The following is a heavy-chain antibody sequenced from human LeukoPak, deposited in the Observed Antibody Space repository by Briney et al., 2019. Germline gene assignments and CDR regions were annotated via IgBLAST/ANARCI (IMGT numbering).Heavy chain of an antibody. D-gene: IGHD6-13*01. J-gene: IGHJ6*02. Sequence: GVLRLSCAASGFTFSSYWMHWVRQAPGKGLVWVSRINSDGSSTSYADPVKGRFTISRDNAKNTLYLQMNSLRAEDTAVYYCAKSIAAAAPRGMDVWGQGTTVTVSS. CDR1: GFTFSSYW. CDR3: AKSIAAAAPRGMDV. CDR2: INSDGSST. V-gene: IGHV3-74*01.